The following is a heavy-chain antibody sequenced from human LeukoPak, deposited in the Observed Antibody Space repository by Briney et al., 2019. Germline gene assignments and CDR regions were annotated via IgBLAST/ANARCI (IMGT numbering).Heavy chain of an antibody. J-gene: IGHJ3*02. Sequence: ASVKVSCKASGYTFTSYGISWVRQAPGQGLERMGWISAYNGNTNYAQKLQGRVTMTTDTSTSTAYMELRSLRSDDTAVYYCARWTVPLDIVVVPAAIDAFDIWGQGTMVTVSS. CDR2: ISAYNGNT. CDR3: ARWTVPLDIVVVPAAIDAFDI. V-gene: IGHV1-18*01. CDR1: GYTFTSYG. D-gene: IGHD2-2*02.